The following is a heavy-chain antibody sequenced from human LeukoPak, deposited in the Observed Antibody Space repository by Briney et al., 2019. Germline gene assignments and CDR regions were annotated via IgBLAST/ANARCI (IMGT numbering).Heavy chain of an antibody. D-gene: IGHD3-3*01. CDR1: GFTFSSYA. J-gene: IGHJ6*02. Sequence: GGSLRLSCAASGFTFSSYAMHWVRQAPGKGLEWVAVISYDGSNKYYADSVKGRFTISRDNAKNTLYLQMNSLRAEDTAVYYCARAFRSGYFPYYGIDVWGQGTTVTVSS. V-gene: IGHV3-30-3*01. CDR3: ARAFRSGYFPYYGIDV. CDR2: ISYDGSNK.